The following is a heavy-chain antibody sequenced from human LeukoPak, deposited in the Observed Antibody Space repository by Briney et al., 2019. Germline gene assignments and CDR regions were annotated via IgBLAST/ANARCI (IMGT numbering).Heavy chain of an antibody. CDR1: GFTVSSNH. CDR3: ARVWEISFDS. D-gene: IGHD3-16*02. Sequence: PGGSLRLSCAASGFTVSSNHMSWVRQAPGKGLECVSVMYSGGDTYYADSVKGRCTFSRDNSKNTLYLQMNSLRAEDTAVYYCARVWEISFDSWGQGSLVTVSA. CDR2: MYSGGDT. V-gene: IGHV3-53*01. J-gene: IGHJ4*02.